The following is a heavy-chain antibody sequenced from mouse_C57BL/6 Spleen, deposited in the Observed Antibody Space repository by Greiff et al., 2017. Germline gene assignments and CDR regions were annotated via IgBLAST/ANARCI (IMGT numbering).Heavy chain of an antibody. CDR2: IYPDDGDT. V-gene: IGHV1-80*01. CDR3: ARSRLCNSPDFDD. D-gene: IGHD2-4*01. Sequence: QVQLQQSGAELVKPGASVKISCKASGYAFTSYWMNWVKQRPGQGLEWIGKIYPDDGDTNYNEKFKGKATLTVDKSSSTAYMQLSSLTSEDSAVYYCARSRLCNSPDFDDWGQGTPVTVSA. J-gene: IGHJ3*01. CDR1: GYAFTSYW.